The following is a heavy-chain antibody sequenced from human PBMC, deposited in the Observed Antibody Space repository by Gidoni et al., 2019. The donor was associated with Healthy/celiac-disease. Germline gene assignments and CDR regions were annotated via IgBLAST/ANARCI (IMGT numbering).Heavy chain of an antibody. CDR2: INRSGST. CDR1: GGSFSGSY. J-gene: IGHJ4*02. V-gene: IGHV4-34*01. CDR3: ARGNRSGSRGSSSWYPPGGAREHTYYFDY. D-gene: IGHD6-13*01. Sequence: QVQLQQWGAGLLKPAETLSLTCAVYGGSFSGSYWSWIRQPPGKGLEWIGEINRSGSTSYNPSLKSRVTISVDTSKNQFSLKLISVTAADTAVYYCARGNRSGSRGSSSWYPPGGAREHTYYFDYWGQGTLVTVSS.